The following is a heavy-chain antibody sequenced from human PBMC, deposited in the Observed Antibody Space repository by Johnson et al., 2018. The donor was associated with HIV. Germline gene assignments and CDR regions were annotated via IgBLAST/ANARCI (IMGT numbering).Heavy chain of an antibody. D-gene: IGHD3-22*01. CDR2: ISGDGSSS. CDR3: AKDQHYYDSRNGGAFDI. CDR1: GFTISTFW. Sequence: MLLVESGGALVQPGGSLRLSCEVSGFTISTFWMHWVRQVPGKGLMWVSRISGDGSSSSYADSVKGRFTISRDNSKNTLYLQMNSLRAEDTAVYYCAKDQHYYDSRNGGAFDIWGHGTVVTVAS. V-gene: IGHV3-74*01. J-gene: IGHJ3*02.